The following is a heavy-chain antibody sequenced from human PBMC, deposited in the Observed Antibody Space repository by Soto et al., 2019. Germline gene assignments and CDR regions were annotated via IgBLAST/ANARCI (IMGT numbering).Heavy chain of an antibody. J-gene: IGHJ4*02. CDR2: MSYDGNQK. Sequence: GGSLRLSCAASGFTFSRYAIHWVRQAPGKGLEWVTVMSYDGNQKHYADFVKGRFTVSRDDSENTVFLQMTSLRPEDTATYYCAKDRYFDSYYLDSWGQGTLVTVSS. V-gene: IGHV3-30-3*01. CDR1: GFTFSRYA. D-gene: IGHD3-9*01. CDR3: AKDRYFDSYYLDS.